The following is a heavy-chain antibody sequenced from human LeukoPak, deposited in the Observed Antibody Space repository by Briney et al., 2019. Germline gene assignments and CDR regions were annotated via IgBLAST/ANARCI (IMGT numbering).Heavy chain of an antibody. CDR2: IYHSGRT. Sequence: SETLSLTCTVSGYSISSGYYWGWIRQPPGKGLEWIGSIYHSGRTFYNPSLKSRVTISVDTSKNQFSLKLSSVTAADTAVYYCARQPNGVDYWGQGTLVTVSS. CDR3: ARQPNGVDY. CDR1: GYSISSGYY. D-gene: IGHD2-8*01. V-gene: IGHV4-38-2*02. J-gene: IGHJ4*02.